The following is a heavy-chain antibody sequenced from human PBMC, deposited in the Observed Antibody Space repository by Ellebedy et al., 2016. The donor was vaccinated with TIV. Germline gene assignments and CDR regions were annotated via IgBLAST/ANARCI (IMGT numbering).Heavy chain of an antibody. CDR3: ARGGGGFDP. D-gene: IGHD3-16*01. CDR2: INHSGST. Sequence: SETLSLTXAVYGGSFSGYYWSWIRQPPGKGLEWIGEINHSGSTNYNPSLKSRVTISVDTSKNQFSLKLSSVTAADTAVYYCARGGGGFDPWGQGTLVTVSS. CDR1: GGSFSGYY. J-gene: IGHJ5*02. V-gene: IGHV4-34*01.